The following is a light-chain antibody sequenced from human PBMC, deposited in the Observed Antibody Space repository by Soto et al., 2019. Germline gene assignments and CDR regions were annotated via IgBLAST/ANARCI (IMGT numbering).Light chain of an antibody. CDR1: QSVADN. J-gene: IGKJ1*01. V-gene: IGKV3-20*01. Sequence: EVVMTQSPATLSVSPGERVTLSCRSSQSVADNLAWFQQKPGQGPRLLIYAASTRATGIPARFIGNGSGTDFTLTISRLEPEDFAVYYCQQYGSSGRTFGQGTKVDIK. CDR3: QQYGSSGRT. CDR2: AAS.